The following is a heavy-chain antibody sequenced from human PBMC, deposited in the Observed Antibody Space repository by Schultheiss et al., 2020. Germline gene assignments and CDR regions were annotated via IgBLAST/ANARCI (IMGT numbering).Heavy chain of an antibody. V-gene: IGHV3-48*01. CDR3: AKDYGDNYYYGMDV. CDR2: ISSSGSTI. CDR1: GFTFSSYS. J-gene: IGHJ6*02. Sequence: GGSLRLSCAASGFTFSSYSMNWVRQAPGKGLEWVSSISSSGSTIYYADSVKGRFTISRDNSKNTLYLQMNSLRAEDTALYYCAKDYGDNYYYGMDVWGQGTTVTVSS. D-gene: IGHD4-17*01.